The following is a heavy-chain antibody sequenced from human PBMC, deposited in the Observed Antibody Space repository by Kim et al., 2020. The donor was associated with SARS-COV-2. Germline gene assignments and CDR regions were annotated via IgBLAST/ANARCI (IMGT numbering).Heavy chain of an antibody. Sequence: GGSLRLSCAASGFTFSRYWMSWVRQAPGKGLEWVANIIGDGSRIYYVDSVKGRFTISRDNAKNSLYLQMNSLRADDTAVYYCASGGITMKVVAYSDAFDIWGQGTMVTVSS. V-gene: IGHV3-7*01. CDR2: IIGDGSRI. CDR1: GFTFSRYW. D-gene: IGHD3-22*01. J-gene: IGHJ3*02. CDR3: ASGGITMKVVAYSDAFDI.